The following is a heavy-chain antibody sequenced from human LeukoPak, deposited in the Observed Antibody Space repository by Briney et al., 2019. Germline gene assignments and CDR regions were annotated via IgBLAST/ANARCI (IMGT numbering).Heavy chain of an antibody. D-gene: IGHD5-18*01. J-gene: IGHJ4*02. CDR3: ARQTAKNVDTARFDY. CDR1: GGSINNYY. CDR2: IYYSGST. V-gene: IGHV4-59*08. Sequence: SETLSLTCTLSGGSINNYYWSWIRHPPGKGLEWIGYIYYSGSTNYNPSLNSRVNISLDTSKKQFSLRLSSVTAADTAVYYCARQTAKNVDTARFDYWGQGTLVTVSS.